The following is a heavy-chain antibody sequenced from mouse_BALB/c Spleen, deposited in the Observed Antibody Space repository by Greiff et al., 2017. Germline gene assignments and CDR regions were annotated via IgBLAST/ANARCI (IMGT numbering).Heavy chain of an antibody. D-gene: IGHD4-1*01. J-gene: IGHJ3*01. CDR2: INPSTGYT. Sequence: VKLMESGAELAKPGASVKMSCKASGYTFTSYWMHWVKQRPGQGLEWIGYINPSTGYTEYNQKFKDKATLTADKSSSTAYMQLSSLTSEDSAVYYCARGGANWDVWFAYWGQGTLVTVSA. CDR3: ARGGANWDVWFAY. CDR1: GYTFTSYW. V-gene: IGHV1-7*01.